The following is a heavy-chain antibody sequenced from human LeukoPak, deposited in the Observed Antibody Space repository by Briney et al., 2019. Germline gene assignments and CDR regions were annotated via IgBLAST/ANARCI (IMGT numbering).Heavy chain of an antibody. CDR3: ARGEASSYDY. CDR2: IYSGGNT. D-gene: IGHD3-16*01. J-gene: IGHJ4*02. CDR1: GFTVSINY. Sequence: GGSLRLSCAASGFTVSINYMSWVRQAPGKGLEWVSVIYSGGNTYYADSVKGRFTISRDNSKNTVYLQMNSLRAEDTAVYYCARGEASSYDYWGQGTLVTVSS. V-gene: IGHV3-53*01.